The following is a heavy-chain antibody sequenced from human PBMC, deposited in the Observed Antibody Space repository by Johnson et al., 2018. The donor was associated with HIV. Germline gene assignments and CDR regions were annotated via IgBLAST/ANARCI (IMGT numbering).Heavy chain of an antibody. CDR2: ISVSGGST. D-gene: IGHD1-1*01. CDR1: GFTFSNYA. V-gene: IGHV3-23*04. Sequence: EVQLVESGGGLVQPGGSLRLSCAASGFTFSNYAMTWVRQSPGKGLEWVSTISVSGGSTYYADSVKGRFTISRDNSKNTLYLQMHSLRIEDTAVYYCAREELEPDVFDIWGQGTMVTVSS. J-gene: IGHJ3*02. CDR3: AREELEPDVFDI.